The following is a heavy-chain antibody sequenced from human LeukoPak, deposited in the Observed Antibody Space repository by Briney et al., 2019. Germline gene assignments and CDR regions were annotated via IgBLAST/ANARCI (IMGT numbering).Heavy chain of an antibody. CDR2: INTYNGNT. Sequence: GASVKVSCKASGYTFTNYGISWVRQAPGQGLEWMGWINTYNGNTNYAQKFRGRVTMTTDTSTSTACMELRSLRSDDTAVYYCARVVLDHYYDSSGYLGTLDYWGQGTLVTVSS. CDR1: GYTFTNYG. J-gene: IGHJ4*02. V-gene: IGHV1-18*01. CDR3: ARVVLDHYYDSSGYLGTLDY. D-gene: IGHD3-22*01.